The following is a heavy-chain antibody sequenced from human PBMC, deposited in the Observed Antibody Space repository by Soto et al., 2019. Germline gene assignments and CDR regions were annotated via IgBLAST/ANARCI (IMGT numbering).Heavy chain of an antibody. Sequence: QVQLVESGGGVVQPGRSLRLSCAASGFTFSSYAMHWVRQAPGKGLEWVAVLAYDGRNKYYADSVKGRFTISRDNSKNTLYLQMNSLIIEDTAVYYCARELERVFDYWGQGTLVTVSS. CDR1: GFTFSSYA. CDR3: ARELERVFDY. D-gene: IGHD1-1*01. J-gene: IGHJ4*02. CDR2: LAYDGRNK. V-gene: IGHV3-30*04.